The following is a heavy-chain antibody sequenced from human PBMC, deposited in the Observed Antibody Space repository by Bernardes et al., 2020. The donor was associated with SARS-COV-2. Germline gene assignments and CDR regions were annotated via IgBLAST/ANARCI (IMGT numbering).Heavy chain of an antibody. Sequence: AGSLTLSCAASGFTFSSYGMHWVRQAPGMGLEWVAAISYDGSNKYYADSVKGRFTISRDNSKNTLYLQMNSLRAEDTAVYYCARVLRKAVAGVLYFDYWGQGTLVTVSS. CDR2: ISYDGSNK. CDR1: GFTFSSYG. V-gene: IGHV3-30*03. CDR3: ARVLRKAVAGVLYFDY. J-gene: IGHJ4*02. D-gene: IGHD6-19*01.